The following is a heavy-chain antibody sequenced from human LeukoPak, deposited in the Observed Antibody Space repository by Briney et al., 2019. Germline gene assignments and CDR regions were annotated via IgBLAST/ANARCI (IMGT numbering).Heavy chain of an antibody. V-gene: IGHV1-2*02. D-gene: IGHD3-3*01. CDR2: INPNSGGT. CDR3: ARDRAYDFWSGYLAGYYYYGMDV. J-gene: IGHJ6*02. Sequence: ASVKVSCKASGYTFTGYYMHWVRQAPGQGLEWMEWINPNSGGTNYAQKFQGRVTMTRDTSISTAYMELSRLRSDDTAVYYCARDRAYDFWSGYLAGYYYYGMDVWGQGTTVTVSS. CDR1: GYTFTGYY.